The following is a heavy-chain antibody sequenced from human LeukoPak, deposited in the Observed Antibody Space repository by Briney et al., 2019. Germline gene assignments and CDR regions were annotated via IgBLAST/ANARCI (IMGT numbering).Heavy chain of an antibody. CDR3: ARASEGLLWFGDLANWFDP. Sequence: SETLSLTCTVSGYSIRSGYYWGWIRQPPGKGLEWIGSIYQSGSTHYNPSLKSRVTISVDRPKTQFSLRLSSVTAADTAVYYCARASEGLLWFGDLANWFDPWGQGTLVTVSS. D-gene: IGHD3-10*01. CDR2: IYQSGST. J-gene: IGHJ5*02. CDR1: GYSIRSGYY. V-gene: IGHV4-38-2*02.